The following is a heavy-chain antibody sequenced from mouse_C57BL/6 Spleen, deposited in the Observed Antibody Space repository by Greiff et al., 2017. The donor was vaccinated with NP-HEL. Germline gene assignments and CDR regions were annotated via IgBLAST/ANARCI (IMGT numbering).Heavy chain of an antibody. V-gene: IGHV1-81*01. J-gene: IGHJ1*03. CDR3: ARGTTVDWYFDV. D-gene: IGHD1-1*01. CDR2: IYPRSGNT. CDR1: GYTFTSYG. Sequence: VKLMESGAELARPGASVKLSCKASGYTFTSYGISWVKQRTGQGLEWIGEIYPRSGNTYYNEKFKGKATLTADKSSSTAYMELRSLTSEDSAVYFCARGTTVDWYFDVWGTGTTVTVSS.